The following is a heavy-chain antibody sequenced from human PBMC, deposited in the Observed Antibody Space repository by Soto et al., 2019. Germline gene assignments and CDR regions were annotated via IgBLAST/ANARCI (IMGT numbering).Heavy chain of an antibody. CDR2: INAGNGNT. CDR1: GYTFTSYA. CDR3: ARFFQYYDILTGYYRYNWFDP. J-gene: IGHJ5*02. Sequence: ASVKVSCKASGYTFTSYAMHWVRQAPGQRLEWMGWINAGNGNTKYSQKFQGRVTITRDTSASTAYMELSSLRSEDTAVYYCARFFQYYDILTGYYRYNWFDPWGQGTLVTVS. V-gene: IGHV1-3*01. D-gene: IGHD3-9*01.